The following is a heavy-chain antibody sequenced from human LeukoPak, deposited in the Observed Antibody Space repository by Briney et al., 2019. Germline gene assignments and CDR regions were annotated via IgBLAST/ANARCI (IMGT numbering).Heavy chain of an antibody. D-gene: IGHD4-17*01. V-gene: IGHV5-51*01. Sequence: GESLKISCKGSGYSFTSYWIGWVRQMPGKGLEWMGIIYPGDSDTRYSPSFQGQVIISADKSISTAYLQWSSLKASDTAVYYCARHEDDDYGDYGGFDYWGQGTLVTVSS. CDR3: ARHEDDDYGDYGGFDY. J-gene: IGHJ4*02. CDR2: IYPGDSDT. CDR1: GYSFTSYW.